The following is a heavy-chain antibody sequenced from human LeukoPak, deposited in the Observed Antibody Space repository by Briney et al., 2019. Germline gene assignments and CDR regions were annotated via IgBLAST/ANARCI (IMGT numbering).Heavy chain of an antibody. CDR1: GGSISSGSHH. D-gene: IGHD4-23*01. CDR3: VRHDGRSGGTMGALDS. CDR2: IYYSRTT. Sequence: PSENLSLTCTVSGGSISSGSHHWGWFRQSPGKGLEWIGSIYYSRTTYYNPSLNSRVTISVVTSKNQFSLQLNSVTAADTAVYYCVRHDGRSGGTMGALDSWGQGSLVTVSS. V-gene: IGHV4-39*01. J-gene: IGHJ4*02.